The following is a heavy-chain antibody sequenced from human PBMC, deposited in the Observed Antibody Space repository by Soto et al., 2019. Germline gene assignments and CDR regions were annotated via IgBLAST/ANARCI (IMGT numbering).Heavy chain of an antibody. CDR2: IYYSGST. Sequence: SETLSLTCTVSGGSISSYYWSWIRQPPGKGLEWIGYIYYSGSTNYNPSLKSRVTISVDTSKNQFSLKLSSVTAADTAVYYCARGGGDGYLDAFDIWGQGTMVTVSS. J-gene: IGHJ3*02. CDR1: GGSISSYY. CDR3: ARGGGDGYLDAFDI. D-gene: IGHD3-16*01. V-gene: IGHV4-59*01.